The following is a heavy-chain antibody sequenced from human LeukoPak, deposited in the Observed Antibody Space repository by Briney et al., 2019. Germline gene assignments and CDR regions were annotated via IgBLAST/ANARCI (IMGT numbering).Heavy chain of an antibody. CDR2: ISSSSSYI. Sequence: GGSLRLSCAASGFTFSSYSMNWVRQAPGKGLEWVSSISSSSSYIYYADSVKGRFTISRDNAKNSLYLQMNSLRAEDTAVYYCARRPLYYYDSSGYYLLDPWGQGTLVTVSS. J-gene: IGHJ5*02. CDR1: GFTFSSYS. CDR3: ARRPLYYYDSSGYYLLDP. D-gene: IGHD3-22*01. V-gene: IGHV3-21*01.